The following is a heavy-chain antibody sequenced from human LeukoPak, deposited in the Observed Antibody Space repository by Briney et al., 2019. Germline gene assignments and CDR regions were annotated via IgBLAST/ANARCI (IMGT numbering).Heavy chain of an antibody. CDR2: IYHSGST. V-gene: IGHV4-38-2*02. J-gene: IGHJ3*02. D-gene: IGHD4-23*01. CDR3: ARHGRLRYGGNSGAFDI. Sequence: SETLSLTCTVSGYSISSGYYWGWIRQPPGKGLEWIGSIYHSGSTYYNPSLKSRVTISVDTSKNQFSLKLSSVTAADTAVYYCARHGRLRYGGNSGAFDIWGQGTMVTVSS. CDR1: GYSISSGYY.